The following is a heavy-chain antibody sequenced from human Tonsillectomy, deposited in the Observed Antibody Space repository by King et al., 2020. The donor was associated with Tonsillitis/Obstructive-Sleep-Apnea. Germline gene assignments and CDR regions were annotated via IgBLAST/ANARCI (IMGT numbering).Heavy chain of an antibody. Sequence: VQLQQWGAGLLKPSETLSLTCAVYGGSFSGYYWSWIRQPPGKGLEWIGEINHSGSTSYNPSLKNRVTLSVDTSKSQFSLSLSSVTAADTAVFYCARVAAVGTIGYYYYYMDVWAKGTPVPVSS. CDR1: GGSFSGYY. V-gene: IGHV4-34*01. CDR2: INHSGST. CDR3: ARVAAVGTIGYYYYYMDV. J-gene: IGHJ6*03. D-gene: IGHD6-13*01.